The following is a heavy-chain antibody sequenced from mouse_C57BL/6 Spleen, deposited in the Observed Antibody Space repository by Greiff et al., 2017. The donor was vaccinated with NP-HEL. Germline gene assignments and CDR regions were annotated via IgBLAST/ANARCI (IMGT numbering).Heavy chain of an antibody. J-gene: IGHJ3*01. Sequence: QVQLQQSGPELVKPGASVKISCKASGYAFSSSWMNWVKQRPGKGLEWIGRIYPGDGDTYYNGKFKGKATLTADKSSSTAYMQLSSLTSEDSAVYFCASLQLAWFAYWGKGTLVTVSA. V-gene: IGHV1-82*01. CDR3: ASLQLAWFAY. CDR1: GYAFSSSW. D-gene: IGHD4-1*02. CDR2: IYPGDGDT.